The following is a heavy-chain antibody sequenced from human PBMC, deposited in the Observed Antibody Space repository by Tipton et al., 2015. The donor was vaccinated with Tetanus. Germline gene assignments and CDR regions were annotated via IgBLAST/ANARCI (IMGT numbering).Heavy chain of an antibody. CDR3: ARVPGAGVGYCSGGNCHYLDY. V-gene: IGHV3-21*01. Sequence: SLRLSCAASGFTFSSFGMTWVRQAPGKGLEWVSSITGSSSYIYYADSVKGRFTISRDNAKNSLYLQMNSLRAEDTAMYYCARVPGAGVGYCSGGNCHYLDYWGQGTLVTVSS. CDR1: GFTFSSFG. CDR2: ITGSSSYI. J-gene: IGHJ4*02. D-gene: IGHD2-15*01.